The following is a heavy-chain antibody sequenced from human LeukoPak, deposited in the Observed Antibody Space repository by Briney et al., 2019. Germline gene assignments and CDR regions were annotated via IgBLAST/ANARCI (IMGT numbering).Heavy chain of an antibody. CDR1: GFTFSGHS. Sequence: GGSLRLSCAASGFTFSGHSMSWLRQAPGKGPEWVSTISGSGEATSYGDYVKGRLTISRDTSKNTLYVQMNSLRAEDTAVYYCAKDRQSRGSLGFDYWGQGALVIVSS. D-gene: IGHD3-22*01. V-gene: IGHV3-23*01. J-gene: IGHJ4*02. CDR3: AKDRQSRGSLGFDY. CDR2: ISGSGEAT.